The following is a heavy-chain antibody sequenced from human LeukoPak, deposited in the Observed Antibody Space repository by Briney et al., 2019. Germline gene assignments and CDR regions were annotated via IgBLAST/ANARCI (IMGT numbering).Heavy chain of an antibody. J-gene: IGHJ6*03. D-gene: IGHD4-17*01. CDR1: GYTFTSYG. CDR2: ISAYNGNT. CDR3: AREQYGDYYYYYYMDV. V-gene: IGHV1-18*01. Sequence: GASVKVSCKASGYTFTSYGISWVRQAPGQGLEWMGWISAYNGNTNYAQKLQGRVTMTTDTSTSTAYMELRSLRSDDTAVYYCAREQYGDYYYYYYMDVWGKGTTVTVSS.